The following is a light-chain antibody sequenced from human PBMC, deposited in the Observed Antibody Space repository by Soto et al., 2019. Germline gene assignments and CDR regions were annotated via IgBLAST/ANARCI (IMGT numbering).Light chain of an antibody. CDR3: QQYGSSWRT. Sequence: EIVMTQSPATLSVSPGERATLSCRASQSVSSNLAWYQQKPGQAPRLLIYGASTRATGIPARFSGSGSGTEFTLTISSLQSEDFAVYYCQQYGSSWRTFGQGTKVDIK. J-gene: IGKJ2*01. CDR1: QSVSSN. CDR2: GAS. V-gene: IGKV3-15*01.